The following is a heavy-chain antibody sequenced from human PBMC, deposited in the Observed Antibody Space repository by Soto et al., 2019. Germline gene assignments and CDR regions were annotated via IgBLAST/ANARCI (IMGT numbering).Heavy chain of an antibody. CDR1: WFTCSSYG. CDR2: ISTSGGTT. V-gene: IGHV3-23*01. D-gene: IGHD6-13*01. Sequence: PGGSFRISYAASWFTCSSYGMNWVRQSPGKGLEWVSAISTSGGTTYYADSVKCRFITSREKSRKTLYLQVNSLRAEDTALYYCAKDWGPSSWCSWFDSGGQGTQVTVSS. CDR3: AKDWGPSSWCSWFDS. J-gene: IGHJ5*01.